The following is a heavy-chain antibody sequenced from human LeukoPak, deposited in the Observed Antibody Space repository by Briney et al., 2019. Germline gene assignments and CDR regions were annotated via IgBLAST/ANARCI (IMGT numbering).Heavy chain of an antibody. CDR1: GDSISSYY. J-gene: IGHJ3*02. Sequence: PSETLSLTCSVSGDSISSYYWSWIRQPPGKGLEWIGYIYAIGVTNYNPSLKSRVTISIDTSNNQFSLKLSSVTAADTAVYYCARHKEWEPQHDAFDIWGQGTMVTVSS. D-gene: IGHD1-26*01. CDR2: IYAIGVT. CDR3: ARHKEWEPQHDAFDI. V-gene: IGHV4-4*09.